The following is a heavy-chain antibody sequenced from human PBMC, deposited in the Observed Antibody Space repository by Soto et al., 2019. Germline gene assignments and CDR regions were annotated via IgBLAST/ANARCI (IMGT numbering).Heavy chain of an antibody. CDR3: ARWGTTGGLDV. V-gene: IGHV3-30*19. J-gene: IGHJ1*01. D-gene: IGHD3-16*01. Sequence: QVQLVESGGGVVQPGTSLRVSCVGSGFTSRSYVIHWVRQAPGKGLEWVALTSYDGSDKYYGDSVRGRFTISRDNSRNTVDLKMDSLRLEDTALYSCARWGTTGGLDVWGQGTLVSVSS. CDR2: TSYDGSDK. CDR1: GFTSRSYV.